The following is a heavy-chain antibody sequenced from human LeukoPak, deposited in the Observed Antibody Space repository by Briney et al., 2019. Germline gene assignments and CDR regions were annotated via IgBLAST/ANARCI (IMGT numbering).Heavy chain of an antibody. V-gene: IGHV1-18*01. D-gene: IGHD5-12*01. CDR1: GYTFTSSG. CDR3: ARDGSFDY. CDR2: ISANIGGT. J-gene: IGHJ4*02. Sequence: ASVKVSCKASGYTFTSSGISWVRQAPGQGLEWMGWISANIGGTNYAQKFRGRVTMTKDTSISTAYMELSGLTSDDTAVYYCARDGSFDYWGQGTLVTVSS.